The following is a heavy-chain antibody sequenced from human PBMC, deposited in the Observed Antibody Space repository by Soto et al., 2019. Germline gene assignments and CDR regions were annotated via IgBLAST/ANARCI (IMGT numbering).Heavy chain of an antibody. J-gene: IGHJ4*02. CDR1: GYTFTSYA. CDR3: ARGKVYCSGGSCYADYFDY. Sequence: ASVKVSCKASGYTFTSYAMHWVRQAPGQRLEWMGWINAGNGNTKYSQKFQGRVTITRDTSASTAYMELSSLRSEDTAVYYCARGKVYCSGGSCYADYFDYWGQGTLVTVSS. D-gene: IGHD2-15*01. V-gene: IGHV1-3*01. CDR2: INAGNGNT.